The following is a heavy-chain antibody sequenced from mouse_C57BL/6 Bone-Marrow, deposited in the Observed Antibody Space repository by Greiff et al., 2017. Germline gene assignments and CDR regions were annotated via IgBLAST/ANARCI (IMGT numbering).Heavy chain of an antibody. Sequence: QVQLKEPGAELVKPGASVKLSCKASGYTFTSYWMHWVKQRPGQGLEWIGMIHPNSGSTNYNEKLKSKAPLTVDKSSSTAYMQLSSLTSEDSAVYYCARCDYGSSYWYFDVWGTGTTVTVSS. V-gene: IGHV1-64*01. CDR3: ARCDYGSSYWYFDV. J-gene: IGHJ1*03. CDR2: IHPNSGST. CDR1: GYTFTSYW. D-gene: IGHD1-1*01.